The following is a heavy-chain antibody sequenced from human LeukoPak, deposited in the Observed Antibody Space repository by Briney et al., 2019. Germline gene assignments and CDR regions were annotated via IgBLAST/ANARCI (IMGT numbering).Heavy chain of an antibody. CDR1: GYTFTGYY. D-gene: IGHD6-6*01. V-gene: IGHV1-2*02. CDR2: INPNSGGT. J-gene: IGHJ4*02. CDR3: ASPVISSSSGSDRDY. Sequence: GASVKVSCKASGYTFTGYYMHWVRQAPGQGLEWMGWINPNSGGTNYAQKFQGRVTMTRDMSISTAYMELSRLRSDDTAVYYCASPVISSSSGSDRDYWGQGTLVTVSS.